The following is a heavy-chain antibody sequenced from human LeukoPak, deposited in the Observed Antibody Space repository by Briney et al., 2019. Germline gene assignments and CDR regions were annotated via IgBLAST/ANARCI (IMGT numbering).Heavy chain of an antibody. V-gene: IGHV4-34*01. J-gene: IGHJ4*02. CDR2: INHSGST. Sequence: LETLSLTCAVYGGSFSGYYWSWIRQPPGKGLEWIGEINHSGSTNYNPSLKSRVTISVDTSKNQFSLKLSSVTAADTAVYYCARAPSVMYFDYWGQGTLVTVSS. CDR1: GGSFSGYY. CDR3: ARAPSVMYFDY. D-gene: IGHD3-16*01.